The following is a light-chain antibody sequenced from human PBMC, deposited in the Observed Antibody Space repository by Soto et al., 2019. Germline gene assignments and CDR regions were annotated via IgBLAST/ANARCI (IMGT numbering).Light chain of an antibody. CDR1: SSDVGGYNY. V-gene: IGLV2-14*01. CDR3: SSYTSSSILYV. J-gene: IGLJ1*01. CDR2: EVS. Sequence: ALTQPASVSGSPGQSITISCTGTSSDVGGYNYVSWYQQHPGKAPKLMIYEVSNRPSGVSNRFSGSKSGNTASLTTSGLQAEDEADYYCSSYTSSSILYVFGTGTKVTIL.